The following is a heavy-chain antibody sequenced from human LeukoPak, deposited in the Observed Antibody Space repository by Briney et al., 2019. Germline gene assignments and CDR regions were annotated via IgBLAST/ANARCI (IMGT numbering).Heavy chain of an antibody. Sequence: SVKVSCKASGGTFSSYAISWVRQAPGQGLEWMGGIIPIFGTANYAQKFQGRVTITADESTSTAYMELSSLRSEDTAVYFCASPPPYDYVWGSYHYYYYMDVWGKGTTVTVSS. D-gene: IGHD3-16*02. CDR3: ASPPPYDYVWGSYHYYYYMDV. V-gene: IGHV1-69*13. J-gene: IGHJ6*03. CDR1: GGTFSSYA. CDR2: IIPIFGTA.